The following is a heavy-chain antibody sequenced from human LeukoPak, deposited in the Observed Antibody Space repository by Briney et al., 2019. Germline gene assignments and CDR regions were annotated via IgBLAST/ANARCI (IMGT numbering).Heavy chain of an antibody. CDR2: ISAYNGNT. J-gene: IGHJ3*02. CDR3: ARDWEYRRHSSSWYGDAFDI. Sequence: GASVKVSCKASGYTFTSYGISWVRQAPGQGLEWMGWISAYNGNTNYAQKLQGRVTMTTDTSTSTAYMELRSLRSDDTAVYYCARDWEYRRHSSSWYGDAFDIWGQGTMVTVSS. CDR1: GYTFTSYG. D-gene: IGHD6-13*01. V-gene: IGHV1-18*01.